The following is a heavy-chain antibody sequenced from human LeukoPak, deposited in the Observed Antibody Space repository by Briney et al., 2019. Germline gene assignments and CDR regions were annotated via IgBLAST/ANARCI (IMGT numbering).Heavy chain of an antibody. CDR3: ARTRYDAFDI. CDR1: GFTFSNFA. V-gene: IGHV3-53*01. Sequence: PGGSLRLSCVASGFTFSNFAMNWVRQAPGKGLEWVSIIYSGGSTYYADCVKARFTVSRDNSKNTLYLQMNSLRAEDTAVYYCARTRYDAFDIWGQGTMVTVSS. J-gene: IGHJ3*02. D-gene: IGHD4-17*01. CDR2: IYSGGST.